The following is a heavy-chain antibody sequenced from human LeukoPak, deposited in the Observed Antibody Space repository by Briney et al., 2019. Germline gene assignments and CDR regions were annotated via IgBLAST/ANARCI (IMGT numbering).Heavy chain of an antibody. J-gene: IGHJ4*02. Sequence: PGGSLRLSCGASGFTFSSYGMHWVRQAPGKGLEWVAVISYDVGKKYYADSVKGRFTISRDNSKNTLYLQMNSLRAEDTAVYYCAKDDYYDTSGYRDWGQGTLVTVSS. CDR2: ISYDVGKK. V-gene: IGHV3-30*18. D-gene: IGHD3-22*01. CDR3: AKDDYYDTSGYRD. CDR1: GFTFSSYG.